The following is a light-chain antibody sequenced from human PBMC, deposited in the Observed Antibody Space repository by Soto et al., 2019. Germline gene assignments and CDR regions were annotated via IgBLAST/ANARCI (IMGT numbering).Light chain of an antibody. CDR1: QSVSIY. Sequence: EIVLTQSPATLSLSPGERATLSCRASQSVSIYLAWYQQKPGQAPRLLIYDTSNRAAGIPARFSARGSGTDFTLIISSLEPEESAVYYCQHRSSWPPITFGLGTRLEI. V-gene: IGKV3-11*01. CDR2: DTS. CDR3: QHRSSWPPIT. J-gene: IGKJ5*01.